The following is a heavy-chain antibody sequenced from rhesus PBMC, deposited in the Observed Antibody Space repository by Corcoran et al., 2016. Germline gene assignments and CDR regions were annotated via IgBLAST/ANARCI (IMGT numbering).Heavy chain of an antibody. CDR1: GFTFSSYG. Sequence: EVQLVESGGGLVQPGGSLRLSCAASGFTFSSYGMHWVLQAPGKGLEWVAVILYDGRNKYYADSVKDRFTISRDNSKNRLYLKRNNLKLEDTAVYYCARERGIAGTTRDAFDFWGQGLRVTVSS. V-gene: IGHV3-54*02. CDR3: ARERGIAGTTRDAFDF. J-gene: IGHJ3*01. CDR2: ILYDGRNK. D-gene: IGHD1-14*01.